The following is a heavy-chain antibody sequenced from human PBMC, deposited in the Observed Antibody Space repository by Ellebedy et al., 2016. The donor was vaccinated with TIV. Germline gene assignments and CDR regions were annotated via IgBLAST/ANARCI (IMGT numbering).Heavy chain of an antibody. V-gene: IGHV3-23*01. Sequence: GESLKISCAGSGFFFGTYAMTWVRQAPGKGLEWVSTISRNADNTYYADSVKGRLTISRDNSNNMVFLQMNGLRATDTAVYHCAKEDWNDEWLEDWGQGTLVNVSS. CDR3: AKEDWNDEWLED. CDR2: ISRNADNT. D-gene: IGHD1-1*01. J-gene: IGHJ4*02. CDR1: GFFFGTYA.